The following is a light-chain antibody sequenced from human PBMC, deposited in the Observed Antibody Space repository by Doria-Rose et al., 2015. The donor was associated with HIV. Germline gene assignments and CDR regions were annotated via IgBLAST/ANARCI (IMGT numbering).Light chain of an antibody. CDR3: YSYVGSSTVV. J-gene: IGLJ3*02. CDR2: EVS. Sequence: QSALIQPASVSGSPGQSITISCTGTSSDVGSYNLVSWYQQYPGQAPTLMTFEVSKRPSGISNRFSGSKSGNTASLTISGLQAEDEADYYCYSYVGSSTVVFGGGTKLTVL. V-gene: IGLV2-23*02. CDR1: SSDVGSYNL.